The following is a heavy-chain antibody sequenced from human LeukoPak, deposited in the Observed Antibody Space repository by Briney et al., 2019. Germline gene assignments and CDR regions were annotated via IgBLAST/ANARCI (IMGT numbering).Heavy chain of an antibody. CDR2: IYYSGST. CDR1: GGSISSSSYY. Sequence: SETLSLTCTVSGGSISSSSYYWGWIRQPPGKGLEWIGSIYYSGSTYYNPSLKSRVTISVDTSKNQFSLKLSSVTAADTAVYYCARVSLMSYGMDVWGQGTTVTVSS. J-gene: IGHJ6*02. CDR3: ARVSLMSYGMDV. D-gene: IGHD1-26*01. V-gene: IGHV4-39*07.